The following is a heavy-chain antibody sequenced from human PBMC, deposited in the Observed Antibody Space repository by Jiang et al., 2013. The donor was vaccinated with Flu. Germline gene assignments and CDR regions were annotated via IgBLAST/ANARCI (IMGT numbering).Heavy chain of an antibody. D-gene: IGHD3-3*01. J-gene: IGHJ4*02. CDR1: GGSINSGGYY. CDR2: IFNSGTT. CDR3: ARERRGIYGVVYFDY. Sequence: GSGLVKPSQTLSVTCTVSGGSINSGGYYWSWIRQQPGKGLEWIGNIFNSGTTNYSPSLKSRITISADTSQNQFSLQLNSVTAADTAVYYCARERRGIYGVVYFDYWGQGTLVTVSS. V-gene: IGHV4-31*03.